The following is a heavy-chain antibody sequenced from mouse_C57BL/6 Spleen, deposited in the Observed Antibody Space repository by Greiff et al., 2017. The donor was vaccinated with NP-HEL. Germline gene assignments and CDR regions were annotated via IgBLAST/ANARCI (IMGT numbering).Heavy chain of an antibody. J-gene: IGHJ1*03. CDR2: INPSTGGT. V-gene: IGHV1-42*01. CDR3: APIYYDYDGRGWYFDV. D-gene: IGHD2-4*01. CDR1: GYSFTGYY. Sequence: VQLQQSGPELVKPGASVKISCKASGYSFTGYYMNWVKQSPEKSLEWIGEINPSTGGTTYNQKFKAKATLTVDKSSSTAYMQLKSLTSEDSAVYYCAPIYYDYDGRGWYFDVWGTGTTVTVSS.